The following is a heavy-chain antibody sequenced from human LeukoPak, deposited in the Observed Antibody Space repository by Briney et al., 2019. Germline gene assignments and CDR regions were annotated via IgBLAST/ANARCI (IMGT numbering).Heavy chain of an antibody. D-gene: IGHD2/OR15-2a*01. CDR2: INHNGDVN. V-gene: IGHV3-7*01. Sequence: GGSLRLSCAASGFTFSSYWMNWARQAPGKGLEWVASINHNGDVNYYVDSVKGRFTISKDNAKNTVYLQMNNLRAEDTAVYYCVSFYETYWGRGTLVTVSS. CDR1: GFTFSSYW. J-gene: IGHJ4*02. CDR3: VSFYETY.